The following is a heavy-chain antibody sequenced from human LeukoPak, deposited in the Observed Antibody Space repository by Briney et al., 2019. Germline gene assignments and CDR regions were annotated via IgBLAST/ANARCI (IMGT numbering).Heavy chain of an antibody. V-gene: IGHV3-21*01. CDR2: ISSSSSYI. CDR1: GFTFSSYG. J-gene: IGHJ4*02. CDR3: ARFMVRGVFDY. D-gene: IGHD3-10*01. Sequence: GGSLRLSCAASGFTFSSYGMSWVRQAPGKGLEWVSSISSSSSYIYYADSVKGRFTISRDNAKNSLYLQMNSLRAEDTAVYYCARFMVRGVFDYWGQGTLVTVSS.